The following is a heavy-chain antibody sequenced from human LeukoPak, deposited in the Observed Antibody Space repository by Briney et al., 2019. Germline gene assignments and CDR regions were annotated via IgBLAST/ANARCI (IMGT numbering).Heavy chain of an antibody. CDR1: GFTFDDYG. CDR3: ASIDYYDSSGYYQGAFDI. V-gene: IGHV3-20*04. CDR2: INWSGGST. Sequence: GGSLRLSCAASGFTFDDYGMSWVRQAPGKGLEWVSGINWSGGSTGYADSVKGRFTISRDNAKNTLYLQMNSLRAEDTAVYYCASIDYYDSSGYYQGAFDIWGQGTMVTVSS. D-gene: IGHD3-22*01. J-gene: IGHJ3*02.